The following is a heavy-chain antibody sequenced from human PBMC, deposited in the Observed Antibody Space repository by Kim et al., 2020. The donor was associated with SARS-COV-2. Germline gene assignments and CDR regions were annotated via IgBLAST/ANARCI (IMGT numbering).Heavy chain of an antibody. V-gene: IGHV4-31*02. D-gene: IGHD3-16*01. Sequence: YNPSPKSRVTISVDTSKNQFSLKLSSVTAADTAVYYCARQGPTYYDYVWDWGQGTLVTVSS. CDR3: ARQGPTYYDYVWD. J-gene: IGHJ4*02.